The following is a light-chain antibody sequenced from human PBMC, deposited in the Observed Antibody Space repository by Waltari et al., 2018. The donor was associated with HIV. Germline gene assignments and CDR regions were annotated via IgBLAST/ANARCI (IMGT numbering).Light chain of an antibody. V-gene: IGLV2-8*01. CDR1: SSDVGAYNY. Sequence: QSALTQPPSASGSPGQSVTISCTGTSSDVGAYNYVSWFQQHPGKAPKLMIYDVTKRPSGVPDRFSGSKSGNTASLTVSGLQAEDEADYYCASQAGSKDVCGGGTRLTVL. CDR2: DVT. J-gene: IGLJ2*01. CDR3: ASQAGSKDV.